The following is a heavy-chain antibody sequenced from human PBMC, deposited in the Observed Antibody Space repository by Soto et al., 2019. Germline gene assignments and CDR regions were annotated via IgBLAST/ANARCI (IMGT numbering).Heavy chain of an antibody. Sequence: SLILSCAASEFTFSDYAMSWVLQAPGKGLQWVSTVIGSGDSTYYADSVKGRFTISRDNSKNTLYLQLNSLRAEDTAVYYCAKARGYNYGYSFDYWGQGTLVTVSS. CDR2: VIGSGDST. D-gene: IGHD5-18*01. CDR3: AKARGYNYGYSFDY. CDR1: EFTFSDYA. J-gene: IGHJ4*02. V-gene: IGHV3-23*01.